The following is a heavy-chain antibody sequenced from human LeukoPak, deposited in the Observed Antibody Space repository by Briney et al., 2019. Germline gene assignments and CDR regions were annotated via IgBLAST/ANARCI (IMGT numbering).Heavy chain of an antibody. Sequence: SETLSLTCTVSGGSISSSSYSWGWLRQPPGKGLEWIGSIYYSGSTYYNPSLKSRVTISVDTSKNQFSLKLSSVTAADTAVYYCARDRPGSGYDSHWYFDLWGRGTLVTVSS. CDR1: GGSISSSSYS. D-gene: IGHD5-12*01. V-gene: IGHV4-39*02. J-gene: IGHJ2*01. CDR2: IYYSGST. CDR3: ARDRPGSGYDSHWYFDL.